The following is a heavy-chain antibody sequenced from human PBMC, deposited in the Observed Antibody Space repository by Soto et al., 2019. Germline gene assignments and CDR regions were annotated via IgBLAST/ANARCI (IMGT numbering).Heavy chain of an antibody. J-gene: IGHJ6*02. V-gene: IGHV3-30-3*01. CDR3: ARAIWGCISTSCQPPYGMDV. D-gene: IGHD2-2*01. Sequence: GGSLRLSCAASGFTFSSYAMHWVRQAPGKGLEWVAVISYDGSNKYYADSVKGRFTISRDNSKNTLYLQMNSLRAEDTAVYYCARAIWGCISTSCQPPYGMDVWGQGTTVTVSS. CDR2: ISYDGSNK. CDR1: GFTFSSYA.